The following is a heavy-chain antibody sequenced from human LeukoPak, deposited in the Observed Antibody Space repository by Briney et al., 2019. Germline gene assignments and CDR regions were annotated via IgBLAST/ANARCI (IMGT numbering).Heavy chain of an antibody. J-gene: IGHJ4*02. D-gene: IGHD1-1*01. Sequence: SETLSLTCTVSGGSISSYYWSWIRLPPGKGLEWIGYIYYSGSTNYNPSLKSRVTISVDTSKNQFSLKLSSVTAADTAVYYCARGSETGITDYWGQGTLVTVSS. V-gene: IGHV4-59*01. CDR1: GGSISSYY. CDR2: IYYSGST. CDR3: ARGSETGITDY.